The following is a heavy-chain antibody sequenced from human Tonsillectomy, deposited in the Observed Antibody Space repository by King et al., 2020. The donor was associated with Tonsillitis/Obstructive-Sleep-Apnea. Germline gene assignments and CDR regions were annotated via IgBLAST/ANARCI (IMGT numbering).Heavy chain of an antibody. CDR1: GYSFTSYW. CDR2: IYPGYSDT. CDR3: ARQGAAGTVADYYYYMDV. D-gene: IGHD6-13*01. V-gene: IGHV5-51*01. J-gene: IGHJ6*03. Sequence: VQLVESGAEVKKPGESLKISCKGSGYSFTSYWIGWVRQMPGKGLEWMGIIYPGYSDTRYSPSFQGQVTIAADKSISTAYLPWGSLNASDTAMYYSARQGAAGTVADYYYYMDVWGKGTTVTVSS.